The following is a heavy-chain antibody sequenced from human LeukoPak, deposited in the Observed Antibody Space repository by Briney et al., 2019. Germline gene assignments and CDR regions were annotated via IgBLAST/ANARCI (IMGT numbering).Heavy chain of an antibody. CDR3: ARSEPETPYYYYYMDV. V-gene: IGHV1-2*02. CDR1: GYTFSGYY. D-gene: IGHD1-14*01. Sequence: GASVKVSCKASGYTFSGYYIHWVRQAPGQGLEWMGWINPDSGGTNYAQKFQGRVTMTTDTSIRTAYMELNRLRSDDTAVYYCARSEPETPYYYYYMDVWGKGTTVTVSS. J-gene: IGHJ6*03. CDR2: INPDSGGT.